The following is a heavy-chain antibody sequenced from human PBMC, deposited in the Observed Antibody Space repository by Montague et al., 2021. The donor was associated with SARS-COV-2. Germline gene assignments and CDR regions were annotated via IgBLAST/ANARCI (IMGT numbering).Heavy chain of an antibody. Sequence: SETLSLTCSVSGEPISGFFWNWIRQPAGKGLEWIGCIYASGGTDYNPSLESRVTMSVDTSKKQFSLKVNSVTAADTAMYYCARGVVAAPPGVDDWGRGTLVTVSS. CDR3: ARGVVAAPPGVDD. CDR1: GEPISGFF. J-gene: IGHJ4*02. CDR2: IYASGGT. D-gene: IGHD2-15*01. V-gene: IGHV4-4*07.